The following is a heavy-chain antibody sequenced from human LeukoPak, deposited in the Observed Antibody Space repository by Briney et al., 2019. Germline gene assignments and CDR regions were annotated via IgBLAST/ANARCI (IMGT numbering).Heavy chain of an antibody. CDR2: IYSGGTI. Sequence: GGSLRLSCAASGFTVGTNFLSWVRQAPGKGLEWVSVIYSGGTIYYADSVKGRFTISRDYSKNTLYLQMNSLRAEDTAVYYCARTTSTSYSFDSWGQGTLVTVSS. CDR1: GFTVGTNF. J-gene: IGHJ4*02. D-gene: IGHD2-2*01. V-gene: IGHV3-66*01. CDR3: ARTTSTSYSFDS.